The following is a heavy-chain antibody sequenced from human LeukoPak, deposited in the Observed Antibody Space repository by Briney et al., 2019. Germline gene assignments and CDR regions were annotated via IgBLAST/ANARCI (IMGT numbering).Heavy chain of an antibody. J-gene: IGHJ6*02. CDR2: IYYTGST. Sequence: PSETLSLTCTVSGGSISSYYWNWIRQPPGKGLEWIGYIYYTGSTNYSPSLKSRVTISVDTSKNQFSLKLNSVTATDTAVYYCARSGTSRYYFYGMDVWGQGTTVTVSS. CDR1: GGSISSYY. V-gene: IGHV4-59*08. CDR3: ARSGTSRYYFYGMDV. D-gene: IGHD1/OR15-1a*01.